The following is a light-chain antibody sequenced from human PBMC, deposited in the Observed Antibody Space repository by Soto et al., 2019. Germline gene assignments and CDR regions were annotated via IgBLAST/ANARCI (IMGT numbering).Light chain of an antibody. Sequence: IVLTQSPGTLSFSPGEIATLSFRASHSFTSRSLAWYQQKPGLAPRLLISGASNRAAGIPDRFSGSGSGTDFTLTISRLEPEDFAVYYCQQYDSSPRTFGQGTKVDI. CDR1: HSFTSRS. CDR2: GAS. J-gene: IGKJ1*01. V-gene: IGKV3-20*01. CDR3: QQYDSSPRT.